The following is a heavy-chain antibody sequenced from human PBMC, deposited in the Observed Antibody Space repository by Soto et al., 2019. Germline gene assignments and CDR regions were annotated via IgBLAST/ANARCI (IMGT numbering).Heavy chain of an antibody. CDR3: ARDLGRTAAGYYYYYAMDV. Sequence: GGSLRLSCAASGFTCSNYWMNWVRQAPGKGLEWVANIKQDGSEKYFVDSVKGRFTISRDNAKNSLYLQMNSLRAEDTAVYYCARDLGRTAAGYYYYYAMDVWGQGTTVTVS. J-gene: IGHJ6*02. CDR1: GFTCSNYW. D-gene: IGHD2-2*01. V-gene: IGHV3-7*01. CDR2: IKQDGSEK.